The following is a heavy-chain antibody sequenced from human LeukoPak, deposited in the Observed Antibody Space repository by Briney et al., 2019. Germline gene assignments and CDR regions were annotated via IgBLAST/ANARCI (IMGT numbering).Heavy chain of an antibody. CDR3: AKVGSGWYYFDY. J-gene: IGHJ4*02. V-gene: IGHV3-23*01. CDR2: ISGSGGTT. CDR1: GFTFSSYP. Sequence: GGSLRLSCAASGFTFSSYPMSWVRQAPGKGLEWVSGISGSGGTTYYADSVKGRSTISRDNSRNTLYLQMNSLRADDTAVYYCAKVGSGWYYFDYWGQGTLVTVSS. D-gene: IGHD6-19*01.